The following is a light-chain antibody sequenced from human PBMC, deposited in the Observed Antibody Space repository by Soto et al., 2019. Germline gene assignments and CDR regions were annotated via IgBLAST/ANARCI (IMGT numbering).Light chain of an antibody. CDR2: DAS. CDR1: QTISSW. V-gene: IGKV1-5*01. Sequence: DIPVTPSTSTLSASVGQAVTITCRARQTISSWMAWYQQKPGKAPKLLVYDASTMQSGVASRFSGSGSGTEFTLIISGLQPDDSATYYCQQYTNTNNPWMVGQGTKVDI. CDR3: QQYTNTNNPWM. J-gene: IGKJ2*01.